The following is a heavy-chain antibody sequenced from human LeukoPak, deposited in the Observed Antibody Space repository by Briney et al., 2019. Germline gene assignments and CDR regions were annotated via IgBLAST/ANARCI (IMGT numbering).Heavy chain of an antibody. CDR2: ISSSGTTI. V-gene: IGHV3-48*03. Sequence: GGSLGLSCAASGFTFSSYEMNWVRQAPGKGLQWVSDISSSGTTIYYADSVKGRFTISRDNAKNSLYLQMNSLRAEDTAVYYCARDAKCRYWGQGTLVTVSS. D-gene: IGHD2-15*01. J-gene: IGHJ4*02. CDR3: ARDAKCRY. CDR1: GFTFSSYE.